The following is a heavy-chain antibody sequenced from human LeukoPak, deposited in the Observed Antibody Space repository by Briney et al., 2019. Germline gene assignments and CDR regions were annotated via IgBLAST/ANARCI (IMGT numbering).Heavy chain of an antibody. CDR1: GYTFTGYY. J-gene: IGHJ3*02. CDR3: ARGQYTSSWYAFDI. CDR2: INPNSGGT. D-gene: IGHD2-2*01. Sequence: ASVKVSCKASGYTFTGYYMHWVRQAPGQGLEWMGWINPNSGGTNYAQKFQDRVTMTRDTSISTAYMELSRLRSDDTAVYYCARGQYTSSWYAFDIWGQGTMVTVSS. V-gene: IGHV1-2*02.